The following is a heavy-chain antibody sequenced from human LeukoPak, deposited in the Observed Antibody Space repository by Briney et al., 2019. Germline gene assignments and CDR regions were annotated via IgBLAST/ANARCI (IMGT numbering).Heavy chain of an antibody. V-gene: IGHV4-59*08. J-gene: IGHJ4*02. CDR3: ARQAAGTRYDY. Sequence: PSETLSLTCTVSGGSIRSYYWSWIRQPPGKGLEWIGYIYNSGSTNYNPSLKSRVTISVDTSKNQFSLKLSSVTAADTAVYYCARQAAGTRYDYWGQGTLVTVSS. CDR1: GGSIRSYY. D-gene: IGHD6-13*01. CDR2: IYNSGST.